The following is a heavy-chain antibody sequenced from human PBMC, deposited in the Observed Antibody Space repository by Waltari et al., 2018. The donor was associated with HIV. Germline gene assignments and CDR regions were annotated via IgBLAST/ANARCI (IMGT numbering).Heavy chain of an antibody. CDR3: ARGGTVTTGGNYFDY. CDR2: TNYGGYA. V-gene: IGHV4-34*01. Sequence: QVQLQHWGAGLLQPSETLSLTCAVYGGSFSGYYWSWIRQPPGKGLEWIGETNYGGYAKYNPSLKSRVTISVDTSKNQFSLKLTSVTAADTAVYYCARGGTVTTGGNYFDYWGQGSLVTVSS. D-gene: IGHD4-4*01. J-gene: IGHJ4*02. CDR1: GGSFSGYY.